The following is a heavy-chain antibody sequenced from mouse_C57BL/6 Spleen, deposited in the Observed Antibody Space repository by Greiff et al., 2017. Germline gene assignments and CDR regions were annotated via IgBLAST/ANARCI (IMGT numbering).Heavy chain of an antibody. CDR3: ASPLYYYGSSPWFAY. J-gene: IGHJ3*01. CDR1: GFTFSDYG. Sequence: DVMLVESGGGLVKPGGSLKLSCAASGFTFSDYGMHWVRQAPEKGLEWVAYISSGSSTIHYADPVKGRFTLSRDNAKNTLFLQMNSRRCEDTAMYYCASPLYYYGSSPWFAYWGQGTLVTVSA. CDR2: ISSGSSTI. D-gene: IGHD1-1*01. V-gene: IGHV5-17*01.